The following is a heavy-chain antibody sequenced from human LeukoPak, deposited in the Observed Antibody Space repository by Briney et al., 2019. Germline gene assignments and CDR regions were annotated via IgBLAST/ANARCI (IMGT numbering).Heavy chain of an antibody. V-gene: IGHV3-30*18. CDR2: ISYDGSNK. Sequence: SGGSLRLSCAASGFTFSSYGMHWVRQAPGKGLEWVAVISYDGSNKYYADSVKGRFTISRDNSKNTLSLQMNGLRAEDTAVYYCAKDRGAAAGTSRYGMDVWGQGTTVTVSS. CDR3: AKDRGAAAGTSRYGMDV. D-gene: IGHD6-13*01. CDR1: GFTFSSYG. J-gene: IGHJ6*02.